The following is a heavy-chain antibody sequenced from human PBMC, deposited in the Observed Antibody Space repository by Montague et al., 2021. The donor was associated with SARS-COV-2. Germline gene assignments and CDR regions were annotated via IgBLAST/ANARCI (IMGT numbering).Heavy chain of an antibody. Sequence: SETLSLTCTVSGGSISSYYWSWIRQPPGKGLEWIGYIYYSGSTNYNPXXXSRVTISVDTSKNQFSLKLSSVTAADTAVYYCARQRRYQLPITIFGVVMADACDIWGQGTMVTVSS. CDR3: ARQRRYQLPITIFGVVMADACDI. CDR1: GGSISSYY. V-gene: IGHV4-59*08. D-gene: IGHD3-3*01. CDR2: IYYSGST. J-gene: IGHJ3*02.